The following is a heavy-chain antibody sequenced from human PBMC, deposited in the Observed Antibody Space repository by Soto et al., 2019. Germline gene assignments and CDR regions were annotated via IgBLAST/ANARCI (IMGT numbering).Heavy chain of an antibody. Sequence: SETLSLTCAVYGGSFSGYCWSWIRQPPGKGLEWIGYIYYTGLSNSNPSLNSRVTMSVDTSKNQFSLKLSSVTAADTAVYYCASHSSHWPFFDFWGQGTLVTVSS. CDR3: ASHSSHWPFFDF. CDR2: IYYTGLS. D-gene: IGHD6-13*01. V-gene: IGHV4-59*01. CDR1: GGSFSGYC. J-gene: IGHJ4*02.